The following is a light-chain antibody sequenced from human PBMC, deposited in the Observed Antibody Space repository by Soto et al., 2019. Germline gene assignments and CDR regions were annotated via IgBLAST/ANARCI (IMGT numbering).Light chain of an antibody. CDR2: KAS. V-gene: IGKV1-5*03. Sequence: DIQMTQSPSTLSASVGDRVTITCRASQSISTWLAWYQQKPGKAPNLLIYKASSLQSGVPSRFSGSGSGTEFTLTISSLQPDDFATYYCQQYNDYPFTFGGGTTMEIK. CDR1: QSISTW. J-gene: IGKJ4*01. CDR3: QQYNDYPFT.